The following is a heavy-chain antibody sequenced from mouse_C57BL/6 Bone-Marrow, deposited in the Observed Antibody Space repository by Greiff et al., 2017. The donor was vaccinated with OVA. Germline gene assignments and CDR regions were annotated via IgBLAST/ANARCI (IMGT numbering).Heavy chain of an antibody. D-gene: IGHD2-3*01. CDR2: IDPSDSYT. CDR3: AREMGWLLSWFAY. Sequence: VQLQQSGAELVMPGASVKLSCKASGYTFTSYWMHWVKQRPGQGLEWIGEIDPSDSYTNYNQKFKGKSTLTVDKSSSTAYMQLSSLTSEDSAVYYCAREMGWLLSWFAYWGQGTLATVSA. CDR1: GYTFTSYW. V-gene: IGHV1-69*01. J-gene: IGHJ3*01.